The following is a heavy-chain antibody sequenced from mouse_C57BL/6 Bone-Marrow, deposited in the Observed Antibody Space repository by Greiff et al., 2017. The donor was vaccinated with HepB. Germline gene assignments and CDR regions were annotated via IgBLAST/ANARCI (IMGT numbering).Heavy chain of an antibody. CDR3: TRSSQYYYGGY. Sequence: QVQLQQSGAELVRPGASVTLSCKASGYTFTDYEMHWVKQTPVHGLEWIGAIDPETGGTAYNQKFKGKAILTADKSSSTAYMELRSLTSEDSAVYDCTRSSQYYYGGYWGQGTTLTVSS. V-gene: IGHV1-15*01. J-gene: IGHJ2*01. CDR1: GYTFTDYE. CDR2: IDPETGGT. D-gene: IGHD1-1*01.